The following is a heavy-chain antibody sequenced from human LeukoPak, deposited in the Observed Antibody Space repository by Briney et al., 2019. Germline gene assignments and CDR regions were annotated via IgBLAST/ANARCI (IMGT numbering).Heavy chain of an antibody. Sequence: PGGSLRLSCAASGFTFSYYGMHWVRQAPGKGLEWVAAIWSDGSNKYYADSVKGRFTISRDNSKNTLYLQMNSLRAEDTAVYYCSSFDYWGQGTLVTVSS. CDR1: GFTFSYYG. J-gene: IGHJ4*02. CDR2: IWSDGSNK. V-gene: IGHV3-33*01. CDR3: SSFDY.